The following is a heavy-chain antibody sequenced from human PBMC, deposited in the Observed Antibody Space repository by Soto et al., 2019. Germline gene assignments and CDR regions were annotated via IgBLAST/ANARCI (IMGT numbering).Heavy chain of an antibody. CDR2: ISYDGSNK. Sequence: GGSLRLSCAASGFTFSSYGMHWVRQAPGKGLEWVAVISYDGSNKYYADSVKGRFTISRDNSKNTLYLQMNSLRAEDTAVYYCAKDLNGPPPKEIVAKLGPEYYFDYWGQGTLVTVSS. CDR1: GFTFSSYG. J-gene: IGHJ4*02. D-gene: IGHD5-12*01. CDR3: AKDLNGPPPKEIVAKLGPEYYFDY. V-gene: IGHV3-30*18.